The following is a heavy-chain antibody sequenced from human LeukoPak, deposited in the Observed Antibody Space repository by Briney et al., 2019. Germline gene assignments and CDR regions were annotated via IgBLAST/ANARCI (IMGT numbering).Heavy chain of an antibody. J-gene: IGHJ4*02. CDR2: IYYSGST. CDR3: ARPGITMVRGVREYYFDY. V-gene: IGHV4-59*08. CDR1: SGSISNYY. Sequence: SETLSLTCTVSSGSISNYYWSWIRQHPGKGLEWIGYIYYSGSTYYNPSLKSRVTISVDTSKNQFSLKLSSVTAADTAVYYCARPGITMVRGVREYYFDYWGQGTLVTVSS. D-gene: IGHD3-10*01.